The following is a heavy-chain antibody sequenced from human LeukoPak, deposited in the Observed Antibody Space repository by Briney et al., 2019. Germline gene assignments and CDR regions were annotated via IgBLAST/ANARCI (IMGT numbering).Heavy chain of an antibody. J-gene: IGHJ4*02. V-gene: IGHV4-59*01. CDR2: IYYSEST. D-gene: IGHD5-12*01. CDR1: GGSISSYY. Sequence: SETLSLTCTVSGGSISSYYWSWIRQPPGKGLEWIGYIYYSESTNYNPSLKSRVTISVDTSKNQFSLKLSSVTAADTAVYYCARDRGPSGYDYFDYWGQGTLVTVSS. CDR3: ARDRGPSGYDYFDY.